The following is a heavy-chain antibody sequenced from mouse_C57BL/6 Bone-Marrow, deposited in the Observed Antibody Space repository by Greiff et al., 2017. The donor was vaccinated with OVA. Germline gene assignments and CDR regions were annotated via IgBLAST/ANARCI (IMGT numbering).Heavy chain of an antibody. CDR2: IDPSDSYT. D-gene: IGHD2-2*01. J-gene: IGHJ1*03. V-gene: IGHV1-69*01. CDR3: ARDLYGYDDGHWYFDV. Sequence: QVQLQQPGAELVMPGASVKLSCKASGYTFTSYWMHWVKQRPGQGLEWIGEIDPSDSYTNYNQKFKGKSTLTVDKSSSTAYMQLSSLTSEDSAVYYCARDLYGYDDGHWYFDVWGTGTTVTVSS. CDR1: GYTFTSYW.